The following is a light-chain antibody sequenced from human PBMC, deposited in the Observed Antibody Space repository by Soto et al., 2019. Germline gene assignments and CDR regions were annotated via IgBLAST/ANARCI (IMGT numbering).Light chain of an antibody. V-gene: IGLV2-14*01. CDR2: DVS. CDR1: SSDVGGYNY. Sequence: QSVLTQPASVSGSPGQSITISCTGTSSDVGGYNYVSWYQQHPGKAPKLMIYDVSNRPSGVSNRSSGSKSGNTASLTISGLQAEDEADYYCSSYTSSSTPLYDFGTGTKVTVL. CDR3: SSYTSSSTPLYD. J-gene: IGLJ1*01.